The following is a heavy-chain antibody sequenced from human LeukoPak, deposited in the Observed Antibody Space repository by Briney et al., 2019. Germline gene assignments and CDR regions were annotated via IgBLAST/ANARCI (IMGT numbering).Heavy chain of an antibody. CDR2: ISSTGGST. Sequence: PGGSLRLSCAASGFTFSSYAMSWVRQAPGKGLEWISTISSTGGSTYYADSVKGRFTISRDTSKNTLYLHMSSLRAEDTALYYCAKDLRQYGSGSHLDYWGQGTLVTVSS. V-gene: IGHV3-23*01. D-gene: IGHD3-10*01. CDR3: AKDLRQYGSGSHLDY. CDR1: GFTFSSYA. J-gene: IGHJ4*02.